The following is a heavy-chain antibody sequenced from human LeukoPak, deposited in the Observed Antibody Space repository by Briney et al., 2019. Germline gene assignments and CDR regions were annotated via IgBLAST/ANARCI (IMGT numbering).Heavy chain of an antibody. CDR1: GFTFDDYG. Sequence: GGSLRLSCAASGFTFDDYGMSWVRQVPGKGLEWVASINEDGSEMHYVDSVKGRFTISRDNTKNSLFLQMNSLRAEDTAVYYCARLPRSGFFVDWGQGALVTVSS. J-gene: IGHJ4*02. D-gene: IGHD3-22*01. V-gene: IGHV3-7*01. CDR3: ARLPRSGFFVD. CDR2: INEDGSEM.